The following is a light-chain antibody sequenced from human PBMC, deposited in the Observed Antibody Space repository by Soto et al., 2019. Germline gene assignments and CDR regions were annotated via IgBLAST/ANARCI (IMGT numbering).Light chain of an antibody. J-gene: IGKJ4*01. CDR3: QQYKGFPLT. CDR1: QSISSW. Sequence: EIQMTQTPSTLSPSVRDRVTLTCRASQSISSWLAWYQQKPGKAPKLLIYRASNLDSGVPSRFSGSGSGTEFTLTISSLQPDDFATYYCQQYKGFPLTFGGGTKVDIK. CDR2: RAS. V-gene: IGKV1-5*03.